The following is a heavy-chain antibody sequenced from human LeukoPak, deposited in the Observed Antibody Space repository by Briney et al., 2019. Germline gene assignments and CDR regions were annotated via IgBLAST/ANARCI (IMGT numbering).Heavy chain of an antibody. D-gene: IGHD3-10*01. CDR2: INHSGST. CDR3: ARMNYYYGSGSYHNWFDP. V-gene: IGHV4-34*01. J-gene: IGHJ5*02. CDR1: GGSFSGYY. Sequence: SETLSLTCAVYGGSFSGYYWSWIRQPPGKGLEWIGEINHSGSTNYNSSLKSRVTISVDTSKNQFSLKLSSVTAADTAVYYCARMNYYYGSGSYHNWFDPWGQGTLVTVSS.